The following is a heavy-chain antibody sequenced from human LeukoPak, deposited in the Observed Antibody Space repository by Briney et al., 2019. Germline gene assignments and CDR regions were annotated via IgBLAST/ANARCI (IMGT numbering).Heavy chain of an antibody. CDR1: GGSISSYY. J-gene: IGHJ6*03. V-gene: IGHV4-59*01. D-gene: IGHD3-3*01. CDR2: VYYSGGT. CDR3: ARGGYYTLEYYYYMEV. Sequence: SETLSLTCAISGGSISSYYWSWIRQPPGKGLEWIGYVYYSGGTDYNPSLKSRVTISVDTSKNQFSLKLNSVTAADTAVYYCARGGYYTLEYYYYMEVWGKGTTVTVSS.